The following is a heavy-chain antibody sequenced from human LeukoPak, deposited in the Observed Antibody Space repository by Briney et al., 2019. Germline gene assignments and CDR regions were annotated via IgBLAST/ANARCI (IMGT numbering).Heavy chain of an antibody. CDR2: ISNNGGYT. D-gene: IGHD6-19*01. CDR3: AREPPGSGWYTYFDY. V-gene: IGHV3-23*01. CDR1: GFTFSSSA. J-gene: IGHJ4*02. Sequence: QSGGSLRLSCAASGFTFSSSAMSWVRQAPGKGLEWVSAISNNGGYTYYADSVQGRFTISRDNSKNTLYLQMNSLRAEDTAVYYCAREPPGSGWYTYFDYWGQGTLVTVSS.